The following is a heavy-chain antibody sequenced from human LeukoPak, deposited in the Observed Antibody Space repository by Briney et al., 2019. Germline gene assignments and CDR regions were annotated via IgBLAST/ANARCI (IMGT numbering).Heavy chain of an antibody. J-gene: IGHJ6*03. V-gene: IGHV1-8*01. Sequence: ASVKVSCKASGYTFTSYDINWVRQATGQGLEWMGWMNPNSGNTNYAQKFQGRVTMTRDTSISTAYMELSRLRSDDTAVYYCASPDPRYSGYDPPSLWYYYYMDVWGKGTTVTVSS. CDR2: MNPNSGNT. CDR1: GYTFTSYD. D-gene: IGHD5-12*01. CDR3: ASPDPRYSGYDPPSLWYYYYMDV.